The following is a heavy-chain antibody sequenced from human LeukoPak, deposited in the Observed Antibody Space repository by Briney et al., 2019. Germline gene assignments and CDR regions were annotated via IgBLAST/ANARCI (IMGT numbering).Heavy chain of an antibody. CDR2: IKSNPDGGTT. Sequence: GGSLRLSCAASAFTFSTYNMNWVRQAPGKGLEWVGRIKSNPDGGTTDYGAPVKGRFSISRDDSKSTLYLQMNSLHTDDTAVYYCTTDKAWWAPGSYFEFWGQGSLVTVSS. V-gene: IGHV3-15*01. CDR3: TTDKAWWAPGSYFEF. CDR1: AFTFSTYN. D-gene: IGHD2-8*02. J-gene: IGHJ4*02.